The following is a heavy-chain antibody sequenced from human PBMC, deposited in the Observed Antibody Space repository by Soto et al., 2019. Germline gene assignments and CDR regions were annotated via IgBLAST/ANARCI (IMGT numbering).Heavy chain of an antibody. Sequence: SETLSLTCTVSGGSISSYYWSWIRQPPGKGLEWIGYIYYSGSTNYNPSLKSRVTISVDTSKNQFSLKLSSVTAADTAVYYCAREVAVAGNAFDIWGQGTMVTVSS. CDR2: IYYSGST. CDR1: GGSISSYY. D-gene: IGHD6-19*01. V-gene: IGHV4-59*01. CDR3: AREVAVAGNAFDI. J-gene: IGHJ3*02.